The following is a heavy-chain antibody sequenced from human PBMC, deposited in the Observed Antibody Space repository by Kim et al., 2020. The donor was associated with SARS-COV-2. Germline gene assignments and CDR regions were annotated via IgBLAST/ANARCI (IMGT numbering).Heavy chain of an antibody. J-gene: IGHJ4*02. Sequence: GESLKISCKGSGYSFTKYWIGWVRQMPGKGLEWVALTNPGDSNTVYSPSLRGQVSISAGKSSSTAYLQWSGLKASDTAMYYCAITRAYGYGFFDYWGQGTLVTVSP. CDR3: AITRAYGYGFFDY. CDR2: TNPGDSNT. V-gene: IGHV5-51*01. D-gene: IGHD5-18*01. CDR1: GYSFTKYW.